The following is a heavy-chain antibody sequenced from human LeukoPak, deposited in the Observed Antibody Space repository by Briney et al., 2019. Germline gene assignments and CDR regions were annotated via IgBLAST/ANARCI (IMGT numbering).Heavy chain of an antibody. CDR1: GFTFSSYA. J-gene: IGHJ3*02. D-gene: IGHD2-21*01. V-gene: IGHV3-30-3*01. CDR3: ARDGAYYAFDI. CDR2: ISYDGSNK. Sequence: GGSLRLSGAASGFTFSSYAMHWVRQAPGKGLEWVAVISYDGSNKYYADSVKGRFTISRDNSKNTLYLQMNSLRAEDTAVYYCARDGAYYAFDIWGQGTMVTVSS.